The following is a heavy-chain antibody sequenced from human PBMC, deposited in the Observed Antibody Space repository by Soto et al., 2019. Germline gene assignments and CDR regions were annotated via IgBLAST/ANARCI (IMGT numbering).Heavy chain of an antibody. CDR1: GFTFSGYW. V-gene: IGHV3-74*01. CDR2: IKSDGSSS. J-gene: IGHJ5*02. CDR3: AKIDWLDL. Sequence: EVQLVESGGGLVQPGGSLRLSCVASGFTFSGYWMHWVRQAPGKGLVWVSRIKSDGSSSSYADSVKGRFTVSRDNAKNTLYLQMNSLRVEDTAVYYCAKIDWLDLWGQGTLVIVSS.